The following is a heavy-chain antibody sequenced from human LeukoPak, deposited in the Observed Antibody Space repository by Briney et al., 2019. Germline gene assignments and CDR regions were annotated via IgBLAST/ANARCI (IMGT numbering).Heavy chain of an antibody. CDR1: GGSISSSIAY. V-gene: IGHV4-39*01. D-gene: IGHD5-18*01. CDR3: VSPRGFSYGYFDY. CDR2: IYYSKNT. Sequence: SETLSLTCTVSGGSISSSIAYWGWIRQPPGKGLEWIGSIYYSKNTYYNPSPKSRVTISADTSKNQFSLTLGSVSATDTAVYYCVSPRGFSYGYFDYWGQGTLVTVSS. J-gene: IGHJ4*02.